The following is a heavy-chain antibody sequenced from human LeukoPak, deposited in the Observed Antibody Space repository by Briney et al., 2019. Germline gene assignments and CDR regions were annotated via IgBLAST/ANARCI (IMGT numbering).Heavy chain of an antibody. Sequence: PGGSLRLSCAASGFTFSRYGMHWVRQAPGKGLEWVSFIQYDGNNKYYTDSVKGRFTISRDDSKNTLYLQMSSLRAEDAAVYYCAKDGVIAGDRWGQGTLVTVSS. CDR2: IQYDGNNK. V-gene: IGHV3-30*02. D-gene: IGHD3-16*02. CDR3: AKDGVIAGDR. CDR1: GFTFSRYG. J-gene: IGHJ4*02.